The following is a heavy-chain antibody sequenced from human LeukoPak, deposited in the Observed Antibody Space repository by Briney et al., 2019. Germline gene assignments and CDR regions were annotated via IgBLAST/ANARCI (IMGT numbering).Heavy chain of an antibody. V-gene: IGHV1-18*01. CDR2: ISAYNGNT. CDR3: ARDRAGDCSGGSCYIFDWFDP. Sequence: GASVKVSCKASGYTFTSYGISWVRQAPGQGLEWMGWISAYNGNTNYAQKLQGRVTMTTDTSTSTAYMELRSLRSDDTAVYYCARDRAGDCSGGSCYIFDWFDPWGQGTLVTVSS. J-gene: IGHJ5*02. CDR1: GYTFTSYG. D-gene: IGHD2-15*01.